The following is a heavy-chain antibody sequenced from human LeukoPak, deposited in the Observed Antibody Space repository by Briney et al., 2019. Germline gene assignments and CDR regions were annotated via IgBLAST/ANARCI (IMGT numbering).Heavy chain of an antibody. V-gene: IGHV1-69*05. CDR3: AREGGYSYGPAFDY. Sequence: SVKVSCKASGGTFSSYAISWVRQAPGQGLEWMGGIIPIFGTANYAQKFQGKVTITTDESTSTAYMELSSLRSEDTAVYYCAREGGYSYGPAFDYWGQGTLVTVSS. J-gene: IGHJ4*02. CDR1: GGTFSSYA. D-gene: IGHD5-18*01. CDR2: IIPIFGTA.